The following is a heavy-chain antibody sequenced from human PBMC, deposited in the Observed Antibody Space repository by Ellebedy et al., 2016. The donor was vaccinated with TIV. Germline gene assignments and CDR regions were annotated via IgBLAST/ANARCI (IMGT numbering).Heavy chain of an antibody. J-gene: IGHJ6*02. Sequence: PGGSLRLSCVGSGFTFSSYAMTWVRQAPGKGLDWVSSLSSSGRSTYYADSVKGRFTISRDNSKNTLYLQMNSLRGEDTVVYYCAKRVTMVREVITYYHYAMDVWGQGTTVTVSS. CDR3: AKRVTMVREVITYYHYAMDV. CDR2: LSSSGRST. D-gene: IGHD3-10*01. V-gene: IGHV3-23*01. CDR1: GFTFSSYA.